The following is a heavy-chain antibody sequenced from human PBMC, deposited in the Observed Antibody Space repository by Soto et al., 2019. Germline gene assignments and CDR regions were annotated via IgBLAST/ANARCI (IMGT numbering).Heavy chain of an antibody. V-gene: IGHV1-69*01. CDR1: GGTFSSYA. D-gene: IGHD4-17*01. J-gene: IGHJ6*02. Sequence: QVQLVQSGAEVKKPGSSVKVSCKASGGTFSSYAISWVRQAPGQGLEWMGGIIPIFGTANYAQKFQGRVTITADESTSTAYMELSSLRSEDTAVYYCARSTVVTTQIYYYYGMHVWGQGTTVTVSS. CDR2: IIPIFGTA. CDR3: ARSTVVTTQIYYYYGMHV.